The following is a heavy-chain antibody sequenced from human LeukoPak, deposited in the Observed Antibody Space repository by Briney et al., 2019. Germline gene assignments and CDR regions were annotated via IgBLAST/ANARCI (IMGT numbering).Heavy chain of an antibody. CDR2: INWNGGST. J-gene: IGHJ4*02. CDR3: ARDRRYYDSSGYSPDFDY. V-gene: IGHV3-20*04. CDR1: GFTFDDYG. D-gene: IGHD3-22*01. Sequence: GGSLRLSCAASGFTFDDYGMSWVRQAPGKGLEWVSGINWNGGSTGYADSVKGRFTISRDNAKNSLYLQMNSLRAEDTALYYCARDRRYYDSSGYSPDFDYWGQGTLVTVSS.